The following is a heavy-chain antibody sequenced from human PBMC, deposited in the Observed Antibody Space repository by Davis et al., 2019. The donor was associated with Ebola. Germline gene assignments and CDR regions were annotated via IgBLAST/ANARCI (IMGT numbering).Heavy chain of an antibody. CDR1: GFSFSSYD. V-gene: IGHV3-23*01. CDR3: ARDDYYDSSGPDV. Sequence: GGSLRLSCAASGFSFSSYDMTWVRQALGKGLEWVSIISGSGGCTHYADSVKGRFTISRDNSKNTLYLQMNSLRAEDTAVYYCARDDYYDSSGPDVWGQGTTVTVSS. D-gene: IGHD3-22*01. CDR2: ISGSGGCT. J-gene: IGHJ6*02.